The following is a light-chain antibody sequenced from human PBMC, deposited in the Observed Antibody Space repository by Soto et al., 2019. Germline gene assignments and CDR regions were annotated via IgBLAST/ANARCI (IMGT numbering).Light chain of an antibody. V-gene: IGLV2-14*01. CDR2: EVS. CDR3: SSYTRSNTRWV. CDR1: SSDVGGYNY. J-gene: IGLJ3*02. Sequence: QSALTQPASVSGSPGQSITISCTGTSSDVGGYNYVSWYQQHPGKAPKLMIFEVSNRPSGVSNRFSGSKSGNTASLTISGLQAEDEADYSCSSYTRSNTRWVFGGGTKLTVL.